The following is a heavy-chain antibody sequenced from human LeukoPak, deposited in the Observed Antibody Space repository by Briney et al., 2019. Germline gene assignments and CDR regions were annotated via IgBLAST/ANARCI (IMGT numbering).Heavy chain of an antibody. D-gene: IGHD3-22*01. J-gene: IGHJ4*02. CDR2: IHPSGAL. Sequence: TLSLTCTVSGASFSRGDQYWNWIRQRPGEGLGWIGSIHPSGALYNNPSLESRVTISIDTSKNQFSLNLNSVTAADTAVYFCSRGLDSRKLGYCGQGTLVTVSS. CDR3: SRGLDSRKLGY. V-gene: IGHV4-31*03. CDR1: GASFSRGDQY.